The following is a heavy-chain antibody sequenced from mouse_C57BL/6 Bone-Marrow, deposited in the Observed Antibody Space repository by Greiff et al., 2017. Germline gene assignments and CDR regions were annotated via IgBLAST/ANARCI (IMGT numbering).Heavy chain of an antibody. CDR1: GFTFSDYY. V-gene: IGHV5-12*01. J-gene: IGHJ2*01. CDR2: ISNGGGST. D-gene: IGHD1-1*01. Sequence: EVMLVESGGGLVQPGGSLKLSCAASGFTFSDYYMYWVRQTPEKRLEWVAYISNGGGSTYYPDTVKGRFTISRDNAKNTLYLQMSRLKSEDTAMYYCARQCYGLDYWGQGTTLTVSS. CDR3: ARQCYGLDY.